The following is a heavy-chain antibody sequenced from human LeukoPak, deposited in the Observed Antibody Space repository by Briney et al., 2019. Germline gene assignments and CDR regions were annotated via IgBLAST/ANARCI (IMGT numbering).Heavy chain of an antibody. J-gene: IGHJ4*02. CDR3: ARYSSSWYHFDY. Sequence: GASVKVSCKASGYTFTSYGISWVRQAPGQGLEWMGGIIPIFGTANYAQKFQGRVTITADESTSTAYMELSSLRSEDTAVYYCARYSSSWYHFDYWGQGTLVTVSS. CDR2: IIPIFGTA. CDR1: GYTFTSYG. V-gene: IGHV1-69*13. D-gene: IGHD6-13*01.